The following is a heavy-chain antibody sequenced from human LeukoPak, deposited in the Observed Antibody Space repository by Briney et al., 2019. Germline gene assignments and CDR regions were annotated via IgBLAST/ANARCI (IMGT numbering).Heavy chain of an antibody. CDR2: IYYSGST. Sequence: SETLSLTCTVSGGSISSYYWNWIRQPPGKGLEWIGDIYYSGSTNYNPSLKSRVTISVDMSKNQFSLKLSSVTAADTAVYYCASENYDNSRSNNWFEPWGQGTLVTASS. CDR1: GGSISSYY. CDR3: ASENYDNSRSNNWFEP. J-gene: IGHJ5*02. D-gene: IGHD3-22*01. V-gene: IGHV4-59*01.